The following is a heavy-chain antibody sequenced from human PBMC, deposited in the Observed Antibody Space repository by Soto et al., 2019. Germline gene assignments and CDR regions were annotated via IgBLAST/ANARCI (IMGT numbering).Heavy chain of an antibody. V-gene: IGHV4-59*01. J-gene: IGHJ4*02. CDR1: GDSISAYY. CDR2: IYHTGAT. Sequence: SETLSLTCSVSGDSISAYYWSWIRQPPGKGLECIGFIYHTGATDYNPSLKSRVTISIDTSQSQLSLRVSSVTPADTAVYYCAREWSAYDFWGQGILVTVSS. CDR3: AREWSAYDF. D-gene: IGHD3-3*01.